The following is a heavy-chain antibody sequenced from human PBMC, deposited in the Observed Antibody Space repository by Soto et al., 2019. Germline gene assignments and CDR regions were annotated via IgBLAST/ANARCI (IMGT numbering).Heavy chain of an antibody. CDR3: ARDYDSSGDY. V-gene: IGHV4-39*01. CDR1: GGSISTSSYY. CDR2: IYYSGST. Sequence: QLQLQESGPGLVKPSETLSLTCTVSGGSISTSSYYWGWIRQPPGKGLEWIGSIYYSGSTYYNPSLKRRGTISVDTPKNPVPPEVGSVTAADTDGYYCARDYDSSGDYWGQGTLVTVSS. D-gene: IGHD3-22*01. J-gene: IGHJ4*02.